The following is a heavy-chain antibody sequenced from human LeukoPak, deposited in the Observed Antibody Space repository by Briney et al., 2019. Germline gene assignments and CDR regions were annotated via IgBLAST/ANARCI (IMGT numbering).Heavy chain of an antibody. Sequence: PGGSLRLSCAASGFTFSSYSMNWVRQAPGKRLEWVSYISSSSSTIYYADSVKGRFTISRDNAKNSLYLQMNSLRAEDTAVYYCARDLSDYVWGTPPGYWGQGTLVTVSS. CDR1: GFTFSSYS. CDR3: ARDLSDYVWGTPPGY. J-gene: IGHJ4*02. D-gene: IGHD3-16*01. V-gene: IGHV3-48*04. CDR2: ISSSSSTI.